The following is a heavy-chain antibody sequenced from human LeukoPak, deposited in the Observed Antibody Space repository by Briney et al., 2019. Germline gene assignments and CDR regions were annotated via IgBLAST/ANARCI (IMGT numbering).Heavy chain of an antibody. Sequence: GSSVKVSCKASGGTFSSYAISWVRQAPGQGLEWMGRIIPIFGTANYAQKFQGRVTITTDESTSTAYMELSSLRSEDTAVYYCARSAYYYGSGKLNWFDPWGQGTLVTVSS. CDR3: ARSAYYYGSGKLNWFDP. CDR2: IIPIFGTA. CDR1: GGTFSSYA. D-gene: IGHD3-10*01. V-gene: IGHV1-69*05. J-gene: IGHJ5*02.